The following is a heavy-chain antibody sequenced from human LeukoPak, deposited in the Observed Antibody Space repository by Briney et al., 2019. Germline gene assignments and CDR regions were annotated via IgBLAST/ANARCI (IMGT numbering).Heavy chain of an antibody. Sequence: GGSLRLSCAASGFTFSTYAMTWVRQAPGKGLEWVSGINSNGDEIYYADSVRGLFTISRDNSNNALYLQMDSLRAEDTAVYYCANWIGSSSRDYWGQGTLVTVSS. CDR1: GFTFSTYA. CDR2: INSNGDEI. J-gene: IGHJ4*02. D-gene: IGHD6-6*01. CDR3: ANWIGSSSRDY. V-gene: IGHV3-23*01.